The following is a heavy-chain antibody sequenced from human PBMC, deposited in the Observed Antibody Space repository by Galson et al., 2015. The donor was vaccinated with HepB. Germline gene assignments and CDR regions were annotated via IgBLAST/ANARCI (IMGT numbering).Heavy chain of an antibody. V-gene: IGHV3-49*03. J-gene: IGHJ4*02. D-gene: IGHD3-10*01. Sequence: SLRLSCAASGFTFDEYGMSWFRQAPGKGLEWVSFIRKKAYGGTAEYAASVKGRFIISRDDSKSIAYLQMNNLKIEDTAMYYCTRGQWEKAYNYASGRRDYWGQGTLVTVSS. CDR3: TRGQWEKAYNYASGRRDY. CDR1: GFTFDEYG. CDR2: IRKKAYGGTA.